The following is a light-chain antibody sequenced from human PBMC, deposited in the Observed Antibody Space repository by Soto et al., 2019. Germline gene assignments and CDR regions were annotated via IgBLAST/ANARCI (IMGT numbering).Light chain of an antibody. V-gene: IGLV2-14*01. CDR3: SSYTSSSTLYV. J-gene: IGLJ1*01. CDR1: TGKVGGYNY. Sequence: QSALTQPASVSGSPGQSITISCTETTGKVGGYNYVSWYQQHPGKAPKLMIYDVSNRPSGVSNRFSGSKSGNTASLTISGLQAEDEADYYCSSYTSSSTLYVFGTGTKLTVL. CDR2: DVS.